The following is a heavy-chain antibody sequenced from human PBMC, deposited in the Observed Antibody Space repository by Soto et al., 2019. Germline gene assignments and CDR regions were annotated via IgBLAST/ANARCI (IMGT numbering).Heavy chain of an antibody. J-gene: IGHJ5*02. CDR1: GGSISSSNW. Sequence: QVQLQESGPGLVKASGTLSLTCAVSGGSISSSNWWSWVRQPPGKGLEWIGEIYHSERTNYNPSLKSRVTISVDKSKNQFSLKLSSVTAADTAVYYCARGQQRLVPVGWFDPWGQGTLVTVSS. CDR3: ARGQQRLVPVGWFDP. CDR2: IYHSERT. V-gene: IGHV4-4*02. D-gene: IGHD6-19*01.